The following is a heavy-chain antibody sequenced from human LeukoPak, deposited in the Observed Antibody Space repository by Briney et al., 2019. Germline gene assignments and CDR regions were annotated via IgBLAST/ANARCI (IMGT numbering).Heavy chain of an antibody. D-gene: IGHD6-13*01. CDR1: EFTFSSYS. CDR3: ARTLSSRWTFDY. V-gene: IGHV3-23*01. Sequence: GGSLRLSCAASEFTFSSYSMNWVRQVPGKGLEWVSAISGTGASTYYADSVKGRFTISRDNSKNTLFLQMNSLRAEDTAVYYCARTLSSRWTFDYWGQGTLVTVSS. CDR2: ISGTGAST. J-gene: IGHJ4*02.